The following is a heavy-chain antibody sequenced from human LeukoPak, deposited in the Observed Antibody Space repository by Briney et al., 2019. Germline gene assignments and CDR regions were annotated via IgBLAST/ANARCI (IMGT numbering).Heavy chain of an antibody. V-gene: IGHV4-61*01. D-gene: IGHD3-22*01. J-gene: IGHJ4*02. Sequence: SEALSLTCTVSGGSVSSDNYYWTWIRQPPGKGLQWIGYISYSGSTNYNPSLKSRVTISLHTSKNQFSLRLSSLTAADTAVYYCARRHYYNGRAYYFLDYWGQGTLVTVSS. CDR1: GGSVSSDNYY. CDR3: ARRHYYNGRAYYFLDY. CDR2: ISYSGST.